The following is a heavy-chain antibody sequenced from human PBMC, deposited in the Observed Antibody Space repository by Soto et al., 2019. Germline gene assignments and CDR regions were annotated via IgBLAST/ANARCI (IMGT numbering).Heavy chain of an antibody. CDR3: AKDHYDFWSGYSGLVSKYGMDV. CDR1: GFTFSSYG. CDR2: ISYDGSNK. D-gene: IGHD3-3*01. Sequence: QVQLVESGGGVVQPGRSLRLSCAASGFTFSSYGMHWVRQAPGKGLEWVAVISYDGSNKYYADSVKGRFTISRDNSKNTLYLQMNSLRAEDTAVYYCAKDHYDFWSGYSGLVSKYGMDVWGQGTTVTVSS. V-gene: IGHV3-30*18. J-gene: IGHJ6*02.